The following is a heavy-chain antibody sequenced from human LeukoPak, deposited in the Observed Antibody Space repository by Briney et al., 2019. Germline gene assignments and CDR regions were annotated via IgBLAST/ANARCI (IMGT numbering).Heavy chain of an antibody. V-gene: IGHV4-34*01. CDR3: ARQPANYYYDSSGYFPTTNPFDY. CDR2: INHSGST. Sequence: SETLSLTCAVYGGSFSGYYWSWIRQPPGKGLEWIGEINHSGSTNYNPSLKSRVTISVDTSKNQFSLKLSSVTAADTAVYYCARQPANYYYDSSGYFPTTNPFDYWGQGTLVTVSS. J-gene: IGHJ4*02. CDR1: GGSFSGYY. D-gene: IGHD3-22*01.